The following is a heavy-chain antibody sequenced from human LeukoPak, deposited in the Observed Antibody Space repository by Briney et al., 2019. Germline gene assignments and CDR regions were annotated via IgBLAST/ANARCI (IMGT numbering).Heavy chain of an antibody. CDR2: INPNSGGT. J-gene: IGHJ5*02. CDR1: GYTFTGYY. D-gene: IGHD6-13*01. V-gene: IGHV1-2*02. CDR3: ARDVGITVADSFDP. Sequence: ASVKVSCKASGYTFTGYYMHWVRQAPGQGLEWMGWINPNSGGTDYAQKLQGRVTMTTDTSTSTAYMELRRLRSDDTAVYYCARDVGITVADSFDPWGQGTLVTVSS.